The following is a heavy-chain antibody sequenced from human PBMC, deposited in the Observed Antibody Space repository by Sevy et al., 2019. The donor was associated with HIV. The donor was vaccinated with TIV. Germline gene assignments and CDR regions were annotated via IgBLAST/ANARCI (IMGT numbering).Heavy chain of an antibody. V-gene: IGHV3-49*03. J-gene: IGHJ4*02. D-gene: IGHD4-17*01. CDR1: GFTFGDYA. Sequence: GGSLRLSCTSSGFTFGDYAMSWFRQAPGKGLEWVAFIRRNSYEPYGGTTEYAALVKGRFTISRDDSKGMAYLQMNILKTEDTAVDYCSSALATVDTPEYCFDCWGQGTLVTVSS. CDR3: SSALATVDTPEYCFDC. CDR2: IRRNSYEPYGGTT.